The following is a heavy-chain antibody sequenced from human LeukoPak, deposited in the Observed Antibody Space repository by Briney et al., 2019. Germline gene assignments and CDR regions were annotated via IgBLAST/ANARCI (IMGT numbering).Heavy chain of an antibody. CDR2: ISWNSGSI. CDR1: GFTFDDYA. CDR3: ARERVATHYYYYGMDV. D-gene: IGHD4-23*01. V-gene: IGHV3-9*01. Sequence: GGSLRLSCAASGFTFDDYAMHWVRQAPGKGLEWVSGISWNSGSIGYADSVKGRFTISRDNAKNSLYLQMNSLRAEDTAVYYCARERVATHYYYYGMDVWGQGTTVTVSS. J-gene: IGHJ6*02.